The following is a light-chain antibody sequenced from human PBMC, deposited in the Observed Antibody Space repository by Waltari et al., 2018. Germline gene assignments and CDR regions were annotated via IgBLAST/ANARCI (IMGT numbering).Light chain of an antibody. Sequence: EIVLTQSPGTLSLSPGERATLSCRASQRVTRTLAWYQQKPGQAPRLLIYGASNRATCIPDRFSGSGSGTDFSLTISRLEPEDFAVYYCQHYLRLPATFGQGTKVEIK. V-gene: IGKV3-20*01. CDR1: QRVTRT. CDR3: QHYLRLPAT. J-gene: IGKJ1*01. CDR2: GAS.